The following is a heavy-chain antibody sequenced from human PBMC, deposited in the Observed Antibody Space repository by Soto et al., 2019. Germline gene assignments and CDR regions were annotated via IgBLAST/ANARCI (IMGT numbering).Heavy chain of an antibody. V-gene: IGHV3-11*01. CDR1: RFPFYDYH. Sequence: PGVTLRLSCAPSRFPFYDYHMSWIHPAPGLGLEWVSYISSSGSTIYYADSVKGRFTISRDNAKNSLYLQMNSLRAEDTAVYYCARDATCYYDSSGPRPFHDAFDIWGQGT. D-gene: IGHD3-22*01. J-gene: IGHJ3*02. CDR3: ARDATCYYDSSGPRPFHDAFDI. CDR2: ISSSGSTI.